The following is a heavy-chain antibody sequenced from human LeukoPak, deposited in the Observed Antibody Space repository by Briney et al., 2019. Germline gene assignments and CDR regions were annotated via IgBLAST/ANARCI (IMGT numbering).Heavy chain of an antibody. V-gene: IGHV1-46*01. CDR1: GYTFTSYY. D-gene: IGHD5-24*01. J-gene: IGHJ4*02. CDR2: INPGDGDT. Sequence: ASVKVSCKASGYTFTSYYLHWVRQAPGQGLEWVGIINPGDGDTAYAQKFQGRVTMTRDTSTSTVYMELSSLRSEDTAVFYCARATITRDGYNNALDYWGQGTLVTVSS. CDR3: ARATITRDGYNNALDY.